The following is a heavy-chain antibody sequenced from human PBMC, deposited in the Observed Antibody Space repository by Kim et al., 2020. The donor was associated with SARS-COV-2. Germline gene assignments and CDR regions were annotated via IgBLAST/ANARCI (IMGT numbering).Heavy chain of an antibody. CDR2: ITNSGDST. CDR3: AKHGPGGWADP. D-gene: IGHD6-19*01. J-gene: IGHJ5*02. CDR1: GFTFSDSA. V-gene: IGHV3-23*01. Sequence: GGSLRLSCAASGFTFSDSAMSWVRQAPGKGLQWVSSITNSGDSTFYADSVKGRFTISRDNSKNTLYLQINSLRAEATALFYCAKHGPGGWADPWGQGILV.